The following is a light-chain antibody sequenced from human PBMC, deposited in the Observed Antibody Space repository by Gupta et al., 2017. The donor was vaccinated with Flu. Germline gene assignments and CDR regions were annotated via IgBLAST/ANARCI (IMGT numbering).Light chain of an antibody. CDR1: QSVSSN. V-gene: IGKV3-15*01. CDR3: QQYNIWPRWT. Sequence: VTLSVSPGERATLCCRASQSVSSNLAWYQQKHGQAPRLRIYDASTRATGVPVRFSGSGSGTEFSLTISSLQSEDVAVYYCQQYNIWPRWTFGQGTKVEIK. J-gene: IGKJ1*01. CDR2: DAS.